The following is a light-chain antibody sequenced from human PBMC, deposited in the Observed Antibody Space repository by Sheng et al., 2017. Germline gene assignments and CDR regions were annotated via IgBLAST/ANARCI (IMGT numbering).Light chain of an antibody. Sequence: QSVSESPGKTVTISCTRSSGSIASNNVQWYQQRPGSSPTTVIYEDNQRPSGVSDRFSGAKSGNTASLTISGLQTEDEADYYCSSYTSSRTVALGGGTKVTVL. CDR1: SGSIASNN. J-gene: IGLJ2*01. CDR3: SSYTSSRTVA. V-gene: IGLV6-57*01. CDR2: EDN.